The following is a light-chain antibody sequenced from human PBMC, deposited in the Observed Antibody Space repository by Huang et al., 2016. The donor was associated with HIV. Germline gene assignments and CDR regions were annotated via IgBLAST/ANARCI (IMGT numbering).Light chain of an antibody. Sequence: EIVMTQSPATLSVSPGGRATLSCRASQSVSSDLAWYQVKPGQAPSLLVYGASTRATDIPARFSGSGSGTEFTLTISSLQSEDFAVYYCQQYNDWPRTFGQGTKVDIK. J-gene: IGKJ1*01. CDR1: QSVSSD. CDR2: GAS. CDR3: QQYNDWPRT. V-gene: IGKV3-15*01.